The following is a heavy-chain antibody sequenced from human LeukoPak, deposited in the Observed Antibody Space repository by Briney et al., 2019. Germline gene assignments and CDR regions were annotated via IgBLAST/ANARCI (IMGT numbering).Heavy chain of an antibody. CDR3: ARHGDGYCSSTSCYYFDY. Sequence: SETLSLTCTVSGGSISSSSYYWGWIRQPPGKGLEWIGSIYYSGSTYYNPSLKSRVTISVDTSKNQFSLKLSSVTAADTAVYYCARHGDGYCSSTSCYYFDYWGQGTLVTVSS. CDR2: IYYSGST. D-gene: IGHD2-2*03. V-gene: IGHV4-39*01. J-gene: IGHJ4*02. CDR1: GGSISSSSYY.